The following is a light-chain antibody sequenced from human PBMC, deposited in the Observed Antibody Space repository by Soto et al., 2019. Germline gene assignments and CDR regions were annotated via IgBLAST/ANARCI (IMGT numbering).Light chain of an antibody. CDR2: AAS. V-gene: IGKV1-39*01. CDR3: QQGGFT. J-gene: IGKJ3*01. CDR1: QSISSY. Sequence: DLQMTQSPSSLSASVGDRVTITCRASQSISSYLNWYQQKPGKAPKLLIYAASSLQSGVPSRFSGSGSGTDFTLTISSLQPEDFATYYCQQGGFTFGPGTKVDIK.